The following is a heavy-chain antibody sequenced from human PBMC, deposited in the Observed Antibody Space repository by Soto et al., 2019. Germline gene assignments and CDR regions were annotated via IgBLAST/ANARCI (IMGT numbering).Heavy chain of an antibody. Sequence: GGSLRLSCAASGFIFSNYAMTWVRQAPGKGLEWVSTISDSGATTSFADSVKGRFTMSRDNSKNTLYVQMNSLRAEDTAVYYCAKVSLGATTITDYYYYGLDVWGQGTTVTVSS. CDR1: GFIFSNYA. J-gene: IGHJ6*02. CDR3: AKVSLGATTITDYYYYGLDV. CDR2: ISDSGATT. D-gene: IGHD1-26*01. V-gene: IGHV3-23*01.